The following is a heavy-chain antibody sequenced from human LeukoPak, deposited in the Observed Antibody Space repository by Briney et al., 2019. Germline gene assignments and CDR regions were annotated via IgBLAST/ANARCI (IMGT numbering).Heavy chain of an antibody. D-gene: IGHD2-2*01. Sequence: PSETLSLTCTVSGGSISSYYWSWIRQPAGKGLEWIGRIYTSGSTNYNPSLKSRVTISVDTSKNQFSLKLSSVTAADTAVYYCARDCSSTSCPDDAFDIWGQGTMVTVSS. V-gene: IGHV4-4*07. CDR2: IYTSGST. CDR3: ARDCSSTSCPDDAFDI. J-gene: IGHJ3*02. CDR1: GGSISSYY.